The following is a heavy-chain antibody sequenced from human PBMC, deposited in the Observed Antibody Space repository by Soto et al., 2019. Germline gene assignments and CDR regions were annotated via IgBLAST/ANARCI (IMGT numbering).Heavy chain of an antibody. D-gene: IGHD2-8*02. Sequence: VGSLRLSCADAGFMFSSYGMSWVRQAPGKGLQWVATIHPSGGSTHYAESVRGRFTISRDNSRDTLYLQMNSLRAEDTAVYYCAKDPSTGPPDCWGQGALVTVSS. V-gene: IGHV3-23*01. CDR1: GFMFSSYG. J-gene: IGHJ4*02. CDR3: AKDPSTGPPDC. CDR2: IHPSGGST.